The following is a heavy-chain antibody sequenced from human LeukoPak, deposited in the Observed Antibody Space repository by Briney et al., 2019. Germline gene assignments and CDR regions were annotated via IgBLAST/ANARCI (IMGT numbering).Heavy chain of an antibody. CDR3: AKPYDSGTIPPGY. CDR1: GFTFSSYA. V-gene: IGHV3-23*01. D-gene: IGHD3-10*01. Sequence: PGGSLRVSCAASGFTFSSYAMSWVRQAPGKGLEWVSSISGSGGSTYYADSVKGRFTISRDNSKSSLYLQMNSLRAEDTAVYYCAKPYDSGTIPPGYWGQGTLVTVSS. CDR2: ISGSGGST. J-gene: IGHJ4*02.